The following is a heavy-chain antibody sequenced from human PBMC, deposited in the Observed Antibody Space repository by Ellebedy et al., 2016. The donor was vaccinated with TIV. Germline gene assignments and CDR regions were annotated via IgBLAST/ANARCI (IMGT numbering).Heavy chain of an antibody. D-gene: IGHD6-19*01. J-gene: IGHJ4*02. CDR2: KRFDGRME. CDR1: GFRLSTHG. V-gene: IGHV3-30*02. Sequence: GESLKISCVASGFRLSTHGMHWVRQAPGKGLEWVAFKRFDGRMEYNGDSVKGRFIISRDVSKNTLYLQMNRLMAEDTAMYYCTRETNSPPGAVAGTGFDCWGQGTLVIVSS. CDR3: TRETNSPPGAVAGTGFDC.